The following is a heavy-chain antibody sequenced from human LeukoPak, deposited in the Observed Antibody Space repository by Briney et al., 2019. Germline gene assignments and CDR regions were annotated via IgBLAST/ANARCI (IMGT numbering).Heavy chain of an antibody. V-gene: IGHV3-53*01. CDR3: AKGAYYHGSGRYFDY. J-gene: IGHJ4*02. Sequence: PGGSLRLSCAASGFTVSNNYMIWVRQAPGKGLEWVSLFHTGGETEYADSVKGRFTMSRDNSKNTLYLQMNSLRAEDTAVYYCAKGAYYHGSGRYFDYWGQGTLVIVSS. CDR1: GFTVSNNY. CDR2: FHTGGET. D-gene: IGHD3-10*01.